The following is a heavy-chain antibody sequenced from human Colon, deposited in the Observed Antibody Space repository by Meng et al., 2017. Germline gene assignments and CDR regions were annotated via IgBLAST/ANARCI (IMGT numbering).Heavy chain of an antibody. CDR3: AKHGGP. V-gene: IGHV3-23*01. Sequence: GESLKISCAASGFTFSSYAMGWVRQAPGKGLEWISSISLTGGKTFHADSVKGRFTNSRDNSKKTLYLQMNSLRAEDTAEYYCAKHGGPWGQGTLVTVSS. J-gene: IGHJ4*02. D-gene: IGHD3-10*01. CDR1: GFTFSSYA. CDR2: ISLTGGKT.